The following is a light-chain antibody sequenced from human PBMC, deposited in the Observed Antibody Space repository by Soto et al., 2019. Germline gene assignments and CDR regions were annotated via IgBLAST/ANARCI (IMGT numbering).Light chain of an antibody. Sequence: DIQMTQSPSSLSASVGDRVTITCRASQSISSYLNWYQQKPGKAPKLLIYAASSLQSGVPSRFSASGSATDFTHTISSLQPEDFATYCCHQSYSTPPNPFGQPTQLEIK. CDR2: AAS. V-gene: IGKV1-39*01. CDR1: QSISSY. CDR3: HQSYSTPPNP. J-gene: IGKJ2*01.